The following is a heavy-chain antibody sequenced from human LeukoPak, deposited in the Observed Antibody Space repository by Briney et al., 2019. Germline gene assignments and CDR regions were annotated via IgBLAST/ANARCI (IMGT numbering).Heavy chain of an antibody. Sequence: ASVKVSCKASGYTFTSYGISWVRQAPGQGLEWMGWISAYNGNTNYAQKLQGRVTMTTDTSTSTAYMELRSLRSDDTAVYYCAIEGLRYFDWLSYYYGMDVWGQGTTVTVSS. D-gene: IGHD3-9*01. V-gene: IGHV1-18*01. CDR1: GYTFTSYG. CDR2: ISAYNGNT. CDR3: AIEGLRYFDWLSYYYGMDV. J-gene: IGHJ6*02.